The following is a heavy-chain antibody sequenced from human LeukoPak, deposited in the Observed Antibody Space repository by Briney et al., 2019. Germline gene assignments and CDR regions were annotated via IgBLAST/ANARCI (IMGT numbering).Heavy chain of an antibody. D-gene: IGHD3-3*01. Sequence: GGSLILSYAASGFTVSSNYMSWVRPAPGKGLEWVSVIYSGGSTYYADSVKGRFTISRDNSKNTLYLQMNSLRAEDTAVYYCARQNYDFWSGSPPSFDYWGQGTLVTVSS. CDR2: IYSGGST. CDR3: ARQNYDFWSGSPPSFDY. CDR1: GFTVSSNY. J-gene: IGHJ4*02. V-gene: IGHV3-66*04.